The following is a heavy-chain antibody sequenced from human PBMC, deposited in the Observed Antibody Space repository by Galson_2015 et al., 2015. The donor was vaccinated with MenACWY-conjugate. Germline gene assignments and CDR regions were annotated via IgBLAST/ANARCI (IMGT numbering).Heavy chain of an antibody. J-gene: IGHJ4*02. CDR3: ARMHGGYVDY. CDR1: GDSVSSNSAA. V-gene: IGHV6-1*01. Sequence: CALSGDSVSSNSAAWNWIRQSPSRGLEWLGKTYYRSKWNYNYALSVKSRIIINPDTSKNQFSLQLNSVTPEDTAVYFCARMHGGYVDYWGQGALVTVSS. D-gene: IGHD2-15*01. CDR2: TYYRSKWNY.